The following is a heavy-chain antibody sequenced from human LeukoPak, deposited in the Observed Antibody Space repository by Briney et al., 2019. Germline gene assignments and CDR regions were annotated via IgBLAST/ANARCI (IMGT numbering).Heavy chain of an antibody. J-gene: IGHJ4*02. V-gene: IGHV3-74*01. Sequence: GGSLRLSCAASGFTFSAYWTHWVRHAPGKGLVWVSRVKYDGSTTTYADSVRGRFTISRDNAKNILYLQMNSLRVEDTAVYYCARDLNWLLFDYWGQGTLVTVSS. CDR2: VKYDGSTT. D-gene: IGHD3-9*01. CDR3: ARDLNWLLFDY. CDR1: GFTFSAYW.